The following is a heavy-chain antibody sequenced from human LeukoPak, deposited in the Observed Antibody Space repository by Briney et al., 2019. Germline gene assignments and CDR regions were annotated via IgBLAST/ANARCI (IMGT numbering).Heavy chain of an antibody. J-gene: IGHJ4*02. CDR3: AREYSSSSGRLYDY. Sequence: EWMGWIAPNSGGTNYAQKFQGRVTMTRDTSINTAYMELSRLTSDDTAVYYCAREYSSSSGRLYDYWGLGTLVTVSS. CDR2: IAPNSGGT. V-gene: IGHV1-2*02. D-gene: IGHD6-6*01.